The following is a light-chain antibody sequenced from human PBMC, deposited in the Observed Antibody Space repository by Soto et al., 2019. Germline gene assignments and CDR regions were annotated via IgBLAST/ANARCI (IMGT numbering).Light chain of an antibody. CDR1: QSVSSSY. J-gene: IGKJ1*01. V-gene: IGKV3D-7*01. Sequence: EIVMTQSPASLSVPPGERATLSCRASQSVSSSYLTWYQQKPGQAPRLLIYGASTRATGIPARFSGSGSGTDFTLTISSLQPEDFAVYYCQQDLWTFGQGTKVDIK. CDR3: QQDLWT. CDR2: GAS.